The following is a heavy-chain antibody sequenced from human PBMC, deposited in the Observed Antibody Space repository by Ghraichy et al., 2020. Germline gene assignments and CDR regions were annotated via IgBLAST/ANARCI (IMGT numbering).Heavy chain of an antibody. CDR2: ISGSGSST. Sequence: GGSLRLSCAASGFTFNSYFMSWVRQAPGKGLEWVSIISGSGSSTDYADSVKGRFTISRDNSRNTLYLQMNSLRAEDTAVYYCAKGYSGTYSDSWGQGTLVTVSS. CDR1: GFTFNSYF. J-gene: IGHJ5*01. D-gene: IGHD1-26*01. V-gene: IGHV3-23*01. CDR3: AKGYSGTYSDS.